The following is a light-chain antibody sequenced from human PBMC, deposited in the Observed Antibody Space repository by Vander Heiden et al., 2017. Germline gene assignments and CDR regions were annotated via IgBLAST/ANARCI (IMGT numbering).Light chain of an antibody. V-gene: IGLV7-43*01. J-gene: IGLJ3*02. CDR1: TGTVTNNFY. Sequence: QTVVPQEPSLTVSPGGTVTLTCASSTGTVTNNFYPNWFQQKLGQAPRAMIYSTPARHSWTPARFSGSLLGGKAALTLSGVQPEDEADYYCLLYFSGVGVFGGGTKLTVL. CDR2: STP. CDR3: LLYFSGVGV.